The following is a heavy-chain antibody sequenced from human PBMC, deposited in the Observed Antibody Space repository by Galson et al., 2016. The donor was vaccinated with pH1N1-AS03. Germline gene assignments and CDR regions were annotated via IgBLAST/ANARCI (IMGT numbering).Heavy chain of an antibody. CDR2: IDPSDSYT. CDR3: ERTNWSGPRLYKWFDP. CDR1: GYSFTNFY. Sequence: QSGAEVKKPGESLRISCQGSGYSFTNFYINWVRQMPGKGLEWMGRIDPSDSYTNYSPSFEGHVTISADKSISTAYQQWSSLQASGSAMYDCERTNWSGPRLYKWFDPWGRGTLVTVSS. D-gene: IGHD3-3*01. J-gene: IGHJ5*02. V-gene: IGHV5-10-1*01.